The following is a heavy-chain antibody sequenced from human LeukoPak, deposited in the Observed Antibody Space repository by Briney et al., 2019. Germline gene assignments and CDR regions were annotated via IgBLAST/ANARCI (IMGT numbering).Heavy chain of an antibody. J-gene: IGHJ4*02. CDR1: GLTFTSQG. D-gene: IGHD4-23*01. V-gene: IGHV3-30*02. Sequence: PGGSLRLSCATTGLTFTSQGFHWFRQAAGKGLEWVAFIRNDGSDTYHANSVKGRFSISRDNSKNTVYLHMNSLRAEDTAVYYCARDRGKDYFDNWGQGTQVTVSS. CDR3: ARDRGKDYFDN. CDR2: IRNDGSDT.